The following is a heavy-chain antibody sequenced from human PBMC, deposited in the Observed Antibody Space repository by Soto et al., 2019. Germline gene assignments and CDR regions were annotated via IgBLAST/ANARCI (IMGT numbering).Heavy chain of an antibody. Sequence: QVQLVQAGAEVKKPGSSVKVSCKASGGTFSSYTINWVRQAPVQGLEWMVRIIPILCISNYAQNFQGRVTITADKSTSRDYLELQSLRSEDKAVYYCASDPGFCSGGSCYDTDAFDFWGHGTMVTVSS. CDR1: GGTFSSYT. CDR3: ASDPGFCSGGSCYDTDAFDF. J-gene: IGHJ3*01. CDR2: IIPILCIS. V-gene: IGHV1-69*02. D-gene: IGHD2-15*01.